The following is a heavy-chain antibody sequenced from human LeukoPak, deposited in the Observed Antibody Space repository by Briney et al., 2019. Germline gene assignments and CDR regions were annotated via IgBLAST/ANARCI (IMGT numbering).Heavy chain of an antibody. CDR2: ISSSSSYI. D-gene: IGHD5-12*01. CDR3: ARDKTLMVATVDY. V-gene: IGHV3-21*01. CDR1: GFTFSSYS. Sequence: GGSLRLSCAASGFTFSSYSMNWVRQAPGKGLEWVSSISSSSSYIYYADSVKGRFTISRDNAKNSLYLQMNSLRAEDTAVYYCARDKTLMVATVDYWGQGTLVTVSS. J-gene: IGHJ4*02.